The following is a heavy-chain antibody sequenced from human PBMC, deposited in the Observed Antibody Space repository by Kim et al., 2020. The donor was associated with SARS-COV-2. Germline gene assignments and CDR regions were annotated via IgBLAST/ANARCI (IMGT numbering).Heavy chain of an antibody. CDR2: IVVGSGNT. CDR3: AADQGLYGDLYYYYYGMDV. Sequence: SVKVSCKASGFTFTSSAVQWVRQARGQRLEWIGWIVVGSGNTNYAQKFQERVTITRDMSTSTAYMELSSLRSEDTAVYYCAADQGLYGDLYYYYYGMDVWGQGTTVTVSS. D-gene: IGHD4-17*01. CDR1: GFTFTSSA. V-gene: IGHV1-58*01. J-gene: IGHJ6*02.